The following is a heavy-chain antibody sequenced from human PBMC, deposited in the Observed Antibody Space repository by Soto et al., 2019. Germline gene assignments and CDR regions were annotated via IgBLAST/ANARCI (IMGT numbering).Heavy chain of an antibody. CDR2: IYHGGNI. CDR1: GDSINTTDW. Sequence: SETLSLSCAVSGDSINTTDWWDWVRQSPGKGLEWIGEIYHGGNIYYNPSLKSRVTISMDKSKNQFSLNLFYVTAADTAVYYCARDHAYSAYRAFDYWGQGALVTVS. V-gene: IGHV4-4*02. J-gene: IGHJ4*02. CDR3: ARDHAYSAYRAFDY. D-gene: IGHD3-16*01.